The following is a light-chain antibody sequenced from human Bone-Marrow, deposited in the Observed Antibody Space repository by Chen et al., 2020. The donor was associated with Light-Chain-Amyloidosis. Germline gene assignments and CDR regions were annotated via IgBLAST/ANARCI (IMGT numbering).Light chain of an antibody. CDR3: QVWDRSSDRPV. CDR1: NIGSTS. V-gene: IGLV3-21*02. J-gene: IGLJ3*02. Sequence: SYGRPPPSSVSVAPGQTATMPGGGKNIGSTSVHWYQQTPGQAPLLVVYDDSDRPSGIPERLSGSNSGNTATLTISRVEAGDEADYYCQVWDRSSDRPVFGGGTKLTVL. CDR2: DDS.